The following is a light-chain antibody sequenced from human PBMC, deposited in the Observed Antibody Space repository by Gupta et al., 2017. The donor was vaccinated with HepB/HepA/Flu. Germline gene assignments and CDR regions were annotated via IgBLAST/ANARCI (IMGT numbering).Light chain of an antibody. CDR1: NSDVGAYNY. CDR3: KSYAGSNIWV. V-gene: IGLV2-14*01. CDR2: DVT. J-gene: IGLJ3*02. Sequence: QSALTQPASVSGSPGQSITISCTGTNSDVGAYNYVSWYQQHPGKVPKLMSYDVTYRPSGVSSRFSGSKSGNTASLTISGLQAEDEGDYFCKSYAGSNIWVFGGGTKLTVL.